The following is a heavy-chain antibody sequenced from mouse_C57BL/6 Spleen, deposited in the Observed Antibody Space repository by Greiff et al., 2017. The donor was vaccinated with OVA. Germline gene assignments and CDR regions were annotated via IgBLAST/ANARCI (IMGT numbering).Heavy chain of an antibody. D-gene: IGHD1-1*01. CDR1: GYTFTSYW. CDR3: ARYPYYYGSSSYAMDY. J-gene: IGHJ4*01. CDR2: IYPGSGST. Sequence: VQLQQPGAELVKPGASVKMSCKASGYTFTSYWITWVKQRPGQGLEWIGDIYPGSGSTNYNEKFKSKATLTVDTSSSTAYMQLSSLTSEDSAVYYCARYPYYYGSSSYAMDYWGQGTSVTVSS. V-gene: IGHV1-55*01.